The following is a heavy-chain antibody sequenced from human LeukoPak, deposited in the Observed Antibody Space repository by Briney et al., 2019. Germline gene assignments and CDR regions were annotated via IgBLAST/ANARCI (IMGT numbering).Heavy chain of an antibody. CDR3: TKQGDYVGYFDY. CDR2: LSASAITT. J-gene: IGHJ4*02. D-gene: IGHD4-17*01. V-gene: IGHV3-23*01. Sequence: GGSLRLSCAASGFTFSNYAMYWVRQAPGKGLEWVSALSASAITTYYADSVKGRFTISRDNSKNTLYLQMNTLRAEDTAVYYCTKQGDYVGYFDYWGQGTLATVSS. CDR1: GFTFSNYA.